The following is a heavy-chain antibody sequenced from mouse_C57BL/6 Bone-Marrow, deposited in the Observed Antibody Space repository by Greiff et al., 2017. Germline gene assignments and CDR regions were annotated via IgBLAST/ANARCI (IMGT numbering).Heavy chain of an antibody. Sequence: EVHLVESGGGLVKPGGSLKLSCAASGFTFSSYVMSWVRQTPEKRLEWVATISDGGSYTYYPDNVKGRFTIARDNAKNNLYLQMSHLKSEDTAMYYCARVGVTHYFDYWGQGTTLTVSS. D-gene: IGHD2-3*01. J-gene: IGHJ2*01. CDR2: ISDGGSYT. V-gene: IGHV5-4*01. CDR3: ARVGVTHYFDY. CDR1: GFTFSSYV.